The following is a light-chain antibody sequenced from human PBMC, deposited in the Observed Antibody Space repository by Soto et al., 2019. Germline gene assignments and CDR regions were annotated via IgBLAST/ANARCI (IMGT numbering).Light chain of an antibody. CDR3: QRYNSGPPVT. Sequence: DIQMTQSPSSLSASVADRVTITCRASQDINNYLAWYQQKPGKHAKLLIYAASTLQSGVPSRFSGGGYVPDFTLTINSLQPEDVATDYCQRYNSGPPVTFGPGTNV. V-gene: IGKV1-27*01. J-gene: IGKJ3*01. CDR1: QDINNY. CDR2: AAS.